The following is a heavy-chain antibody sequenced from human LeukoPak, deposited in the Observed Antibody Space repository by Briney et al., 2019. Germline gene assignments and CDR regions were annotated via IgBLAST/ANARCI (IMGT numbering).Heavy chain of an antibody. CDR2: IYYSGST. Sequence: SETLSPTCTVSGGSISSGDYYWSWIRQPPGKGLEWIGYIYYSGSTYYNPSLKSRVTISVDTSKNQFSLKLSSVTAADTAVYYCARGWYSSSWYVDQFDYWGQGTLVTVSS. D-gene: IGHD6-13*01. CDR1: GGSISSGDYY. J-gene: IGHJ4*02. CDR3: ARGWYSSSWYVDQFDY. V-gene: IGHV4-30-4*08.